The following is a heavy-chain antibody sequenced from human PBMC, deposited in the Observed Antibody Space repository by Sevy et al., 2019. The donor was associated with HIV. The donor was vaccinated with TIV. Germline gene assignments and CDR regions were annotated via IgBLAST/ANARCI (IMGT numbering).Heavy chain of an antibody. V-gene: IGHV4-38-2*01. CDR3: ARGGYYDTSGYYSHYFDY. D-gene: IGHD3-22*01. CDR1: GYSINSGYY. J-gene: IGHJ4*02. Sequence: SETLSLTCAVSGYSINSGYYWGWIRQPPGKGLEWIVSLYHDGSTSFKPSLKSRVTISVDTSKNQFSLKLTSVTAADTAVYYCARGGYYDTSGYYSHYFDYWGQGTLVTVSS. CDR2: LYHDGST.